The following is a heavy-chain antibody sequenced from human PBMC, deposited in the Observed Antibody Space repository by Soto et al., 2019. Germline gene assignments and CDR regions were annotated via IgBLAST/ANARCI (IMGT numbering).Heavy chain of an antibody. CDR2: IIPIFGTA. CDR1: GGTFSSYA. J-gene: IGHJ4*02. CDR3: AMPDSSGYYYVY. D-gene: IGHD3-22*01. V-gene: IGHV1-69*13. Sequence: SVKVSCKASGGTFSSYAISWVRQAPGQGLEWMGGIIPIFGTANYAQKFQGRVTITADESTSTAYMELSSLRSEETAVYYCAMPDSSGYYYVYWGQGTLVTVSS.